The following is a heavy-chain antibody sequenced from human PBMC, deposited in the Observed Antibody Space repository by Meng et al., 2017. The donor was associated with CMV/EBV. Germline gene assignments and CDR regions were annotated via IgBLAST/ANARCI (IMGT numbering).Heavy chain of an antibody. D-gene: IGHD2-2*01. CDR1: GFTFSSYA. CDR3: AKITHYCSSTSCSFAPLFDY. Sequence: GGSLRLSCAASGFTFSSYAMHWVRQAPGKGLEWVAVISYDGSNKYYADSVKGRFTISRDNSKNTLYLQMNSLRAEDTAVYYCAKITHYCSSTSCSFAPLFDYWGQGTLVTVS. CDR2: ISYDGSNK. J-gene: IGHJ4*02. V-gene: IGHV3-30*04.